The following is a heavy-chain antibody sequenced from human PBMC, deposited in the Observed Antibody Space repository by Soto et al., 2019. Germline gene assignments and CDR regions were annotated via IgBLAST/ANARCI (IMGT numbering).Heavy chain of an antibody. D-gene: IGHD3-16*02. J-gene: IGHJ4*02. CDR1: GFTFSSYW. Sequence: EVQLVESGGGLVQPGGSLRLSCAASGFTFSSYWMHWVRQAPGKGLVWVSRINSDGSSTSYADSVKGRFTISRDNAKNTLYLQMNSLRAEDTGMYYCARGDYIWGSYRYQLDYWGQGTLVTVSS. CDR2: INSDGSST. V-gene: IGHV3-74*01. CDR3: ARGDYIWGSYRYQLDY.